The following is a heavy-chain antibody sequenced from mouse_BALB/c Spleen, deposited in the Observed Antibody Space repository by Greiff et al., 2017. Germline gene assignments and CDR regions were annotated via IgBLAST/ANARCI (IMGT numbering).Heavy chain of an antibody. CDR3: ASLAY. CDR2: ISSGSSTI. J-gene: IGHJ3*01. CDR1: GFTFSSFG. Sequence: EVNLVESGGGLVQPGGSRKLSCAASGFTFSSFGMHWVRQAPEKGLEWVAYISSGSSTIYYADTVKGRFTISRDNPKNTLFLQMTSLRSEDTAMYYCASLAYWGQGTLVTVSA. V-gene: IGHV5-17*02.